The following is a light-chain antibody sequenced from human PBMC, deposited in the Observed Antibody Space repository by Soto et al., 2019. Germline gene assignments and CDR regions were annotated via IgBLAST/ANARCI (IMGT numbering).Light chain of an antibody. CDR1: QSSGTW. J-gene: IGKJ5*01. CDR2: DPS. Sequence: DIQMTQSPSTLYASVRDRVTITCRVSQSSGTWVAGYQQAPGTAPTLLLYDPSTVESGVPSRFSGSGTGTEFTLALSSRQPSDFATYYCQHYTGSSITFGQGTRLEVK. V-gene: IGKV1-5*01. CDR3: QHYTGSSIT.